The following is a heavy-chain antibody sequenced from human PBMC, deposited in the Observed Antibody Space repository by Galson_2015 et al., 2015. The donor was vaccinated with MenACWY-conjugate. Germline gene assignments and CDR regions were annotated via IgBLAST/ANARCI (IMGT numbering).Heavy chain of an antibody. CDR1: GFIFSGSA. Sequence: SLRLSCATSGFIFSGSAMHWVRQTSGKGLEWVGHIRTKGNNYATAYAASVKGRFTISRDDSKNTAYLQMNSLKSEDTAVYYCTSSSGWYLDGFDIWGQGTTVTVSS. CDR2: IRTKGNNYAT. CDR3: TSSSGWYLDGFDI. J-gene: IGHJ3*02. V-gene: IGHV3-73*01. D-gene: IGHD6-19*01.